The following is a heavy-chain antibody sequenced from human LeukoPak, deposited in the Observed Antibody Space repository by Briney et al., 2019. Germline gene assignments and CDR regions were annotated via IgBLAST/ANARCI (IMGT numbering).Heavy chain of an antibody. D-gene: IGHD4-17*01. CDR2: ISFDGSRR. J-gene: IGHJ4*02. CDR1: GFRFGNYW. Sequence: GGPLRLSCAVSGFRFGNYWMPWVRQAPGKGLEWVAIISFDGSRRFYADSVRGRFTVSRDNSKNTLFLQMDSLSADDTGVYYCAKEGTDYGDYPYFFDYWGQGTLVTVSS. CDR3: AKEGTDYGDYPYFFDY. V-gene: IGHV3-30*18.